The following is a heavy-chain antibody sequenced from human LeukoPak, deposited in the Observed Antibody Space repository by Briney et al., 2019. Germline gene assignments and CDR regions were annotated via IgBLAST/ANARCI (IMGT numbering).Heavy chain of an antibody. Sequence: PGGSLRLSCAASGFTFSSYGMSWVRQAPGKGLEWVSLISLSDSIFYADSVKGRFTTSRDNSKSTVHLQMDGLRVDDTAVYYCAKVATPNTLDALDIWGQGTMVTVSS. J-gene: IGHJ3*02. V-gene: IGHV3-23*01. CDR3: AKVATPNTLDALDI. D-gene: IGHD1/OR15-1a*01. CDR2: ISLSDSI. CDR1: GFTFSSYG.